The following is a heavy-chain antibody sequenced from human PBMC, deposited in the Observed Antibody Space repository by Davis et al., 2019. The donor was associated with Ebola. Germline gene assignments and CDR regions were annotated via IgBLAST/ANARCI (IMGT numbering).Heavy chain of an antibody. V-gene: IGHV3-21*04. Sequence: GESLKISCAASGFTFSSYGMNWVRQAPGKGLEWFSSISSSSRYIYYTDSVKGRFTSSRDNAKNSLYLQMNSLRAEDTAVYYCAKTSGGFSWYFDLWGRGTLVTVSS. CDR2: ISSSSRYI. CDR1: GFTFSSYG. D-gene: IGHD4-23*01. CDR3: AKTSGGFSWYFDL. J-gene: IGHJ2*01.